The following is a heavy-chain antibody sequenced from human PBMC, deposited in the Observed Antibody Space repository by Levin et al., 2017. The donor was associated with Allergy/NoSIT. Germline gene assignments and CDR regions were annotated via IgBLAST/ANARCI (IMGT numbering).Heavy chain of an antibody. CDR1: GGSISSDN. J-gene: IGHJ4*02. Sequence: SQTLSLTCTVSGGSISSDNWSWIRQPPGKGLEWIGYIYDTGNTNYNPSLKSRVTLSVDTSKNQFSLKLSSVTPADTAVYYCTRFVWGSYRGFDYWGQGTLVTVSS. CDR3: TRFVWGSYRGFDY. CDR2: IYDTGNT. V-gene: IGHV4-59*01. D-gene: IGHD3-16*02.